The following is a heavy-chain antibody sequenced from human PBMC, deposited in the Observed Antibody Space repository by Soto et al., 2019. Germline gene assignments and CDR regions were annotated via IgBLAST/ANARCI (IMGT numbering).Heavy chain of an antibody. Sequence: GASVKVSCKASGGTFSSYTISWVRQAPGQGLEWMGRIIPILGIANYAQKFQGRVTITADKSTSTAYMELSSLRSEDTAVYYCAQLGADYYYYMDVWGKGTTVTVSS. CDR1: GGTFSSYT. D-gene: IGHD3-10*01. J-gene: IGHJ6*03. CDR2: IIPILGIA. V-gene: IGHV1-69*02. CDR3: AQLGADYYYYMDV.